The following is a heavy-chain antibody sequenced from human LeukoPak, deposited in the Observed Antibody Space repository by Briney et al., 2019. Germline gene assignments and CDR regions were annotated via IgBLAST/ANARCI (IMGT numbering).Heavy chain of an antibody. D-gene: IGHD5-12*01. CDR2: IYYNGST. J-gene: IGHJ4*02. V-gene: IGHV4-61*01. CDR3: ARVMATIPGGFLDY. CDR1: GGSVSSGSYY. Sequence: SQTMSPTSTVSGGSVSSGSYYWSWIRQPPGKGLEGIAYIYYNGSTNYNPSPKSRVTRTEDTSQHQFALKLRAVTAADTAVYYCARVMATIPGGFLDYWGEGTMVTVCS.